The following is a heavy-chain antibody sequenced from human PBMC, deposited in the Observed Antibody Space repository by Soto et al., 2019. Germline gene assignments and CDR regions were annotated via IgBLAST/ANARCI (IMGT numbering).Heavy chain of an antibody. D-gene: IGHD1-26*01. CDR2: ISGDGNDK. CDR1: GFFFRNFG. Sequence: QVQLVESGGGVVQPGRSLRLSCADSGFFFRNFGMHWVRRAPGKGLEWVAAISGDGNDKYYPDSMKGRFTISRDNFNNTLYLQLNSLRPEETAVYHCVQGASTAHQPLDSWGQGVLVTVSS. CDR3: VQGASTAHQPLDS. J-gene: IGHJ4*02. V-gene: IGHV3-30*03.